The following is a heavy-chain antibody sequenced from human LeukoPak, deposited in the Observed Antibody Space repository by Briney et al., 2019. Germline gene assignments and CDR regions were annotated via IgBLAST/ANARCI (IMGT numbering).Heavy chain of an antibody. Sequence: SETLSLTCAVYGGSFSGYYWSWIRQPPGKGLEWIGEINHSGSTNYNPSLKSRVTISVDTSKNQFSLKLSSVTAADTAVYYCASELVAHDYWGQGTLVTVSS. J-gene: IGHJ4*02. D-gene: IGHD2-15*01. CDR3: ASELVAHDY. CDR1: GGSFSGYY. CDR2: INHSGST. V-gene: IGHV4-34*01.